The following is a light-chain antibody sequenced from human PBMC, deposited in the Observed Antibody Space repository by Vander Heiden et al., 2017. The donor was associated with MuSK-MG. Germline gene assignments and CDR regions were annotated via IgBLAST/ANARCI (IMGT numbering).Light chain of an antibody. CDR2: YDD. CDR3: AAWDDRLNGGV. Sequence: QSVLTLPPSVSEAPRQRVTISCSGSSSNIGNNAVNWYQQLPGKAPKLLIYYDDLLPSGVSDRFSGSKSGTSASLAISGLQSEDEADYYCAAWDDRLNGGVFGGGTKLTVL. CDR1: SSNIGNNA. J-gene: IGLJ2*01. V-gene: IGLV1-36*01.